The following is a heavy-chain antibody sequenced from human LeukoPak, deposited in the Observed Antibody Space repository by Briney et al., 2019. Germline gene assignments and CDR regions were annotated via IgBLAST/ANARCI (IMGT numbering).Heavy chain of an antibody. Sequence: GGSLRLSCTASGFIFSTYWMHWVRQAPGKGLECVASISRNSGDYTLYAASVKGRFTISRDNSRSTLYLQMNSLRAEDTAVYYCSKKGQNEDYGKPDWGQGTLVTVSS. CDR2: ISRNSGDYT. D-gene: IGHD4-17*01. V-gene: IGHV3-23*01. CDR3: SKKGQNEDYGKPD. CDR1: GFIFSTYW. J-gene: IGHJ4*02.